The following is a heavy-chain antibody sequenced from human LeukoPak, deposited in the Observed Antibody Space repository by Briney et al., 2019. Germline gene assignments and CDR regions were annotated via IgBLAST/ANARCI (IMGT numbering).Heavy chain of an antibody. CDR3: AKGRYYDSSGSAYFDY. D-gene: IGHD3-22*01. CDR1: GYTFTSYG. CDR2: ISAYNGNT. Sequence: ASVKVSCKASGYTFTSYGISWVRQAPGQGLEWMGWISAYNGNTNYAQKLQGRVTMTTDTSTSTAYMELRSLRSDDTAVYYCAKGRYYDSSGSAYFDYWGQGTLVTVSS. V-gene: IGHV1-18*01. J-gene: IGHJ4*02.